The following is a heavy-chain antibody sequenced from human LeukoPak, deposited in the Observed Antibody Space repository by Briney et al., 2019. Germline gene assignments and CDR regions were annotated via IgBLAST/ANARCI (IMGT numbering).Heavy chain of an antibody. J-gene: IGHJ5*02. CDR1: GFTFSSYA. V-gene: IGHV3-23*01. CDR3: AKNRYRLVLAAWGWFDP. CDR2: ISGSGGST. Sequence: GGSLRLSCAASGFTFSSYAMSWVRQAPGKGLEWVSAISGSGGSTYYADSVKGRFTISRDNSKNTLYLQMNSLRAEDTAVYYCAKNRYRLVLAAWGWFDPWGQGTLVTVSS. D-gene: IGHD6-19*01.